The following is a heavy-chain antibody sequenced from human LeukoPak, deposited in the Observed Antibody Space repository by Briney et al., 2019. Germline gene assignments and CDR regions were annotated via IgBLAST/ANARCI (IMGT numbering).Heavy chain of an antibody. CDR3: ARGKGYSSILLYYFDY. CDR2: INHSGST. CDR1: RGSFSGYY. Sequence: PSEALSLTCAVYRGSFSGYYLSWIRQPPGPGLEWIGAINHSGSTNYNPSLKSRVTISVDTSKNQFSLKLSSVTAADTAVYYCARGKGYSSILLYYFDYWGQGTLVTVSS. D-gene: IGHD6-13*01. V-gene: IGHV4-34*01. J-gene: IGHJ4*02.